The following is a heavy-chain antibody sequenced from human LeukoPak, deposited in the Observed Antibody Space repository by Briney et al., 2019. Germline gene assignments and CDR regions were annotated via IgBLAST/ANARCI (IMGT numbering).Heavy chain of an antibody. CDR2: IYYSGST. CDR1: GGSISSYL. CDR3: ARDREYYDSSGYAHALYYFDY. Sequence: SETLSLTRTGSGGSISSYLWSWIRQPPGKGLEWIGFIYYSGSTNYNPSLNRRVTISVDTSKNQFSLKLSSVTAADTAVYYCARDREYYDSSGYAHALYYFDYWGQGTLVTVSS. V-gene: IGHV4-59*01. J-gene: IGHJ4*02. D-gene: IGHD3-22*01.